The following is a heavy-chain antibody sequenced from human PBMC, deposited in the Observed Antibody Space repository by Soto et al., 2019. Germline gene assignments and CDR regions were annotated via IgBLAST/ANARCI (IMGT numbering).Heavy chain of an antibody. CDR3: ASPSLSTVTTPYLFDY. Sequence: EVQLVESGGGLVQPGGSLRLSCAASGFTFSSYSMNWVRQAPGKGLEWVSYISSSSSTIYYADSVKGRFTISRDNAKNSLYLQMNSLRAEDTAVYYCASPSLSTVTTPYLFDYWGQGTLVTVSS. CDR1: GFTFSSYS. V-gene: IGHV3-48*01. J-gene: IGHJ4*02. D-gene: IGHD4-17*01. CDR2: ISSSSSTI.